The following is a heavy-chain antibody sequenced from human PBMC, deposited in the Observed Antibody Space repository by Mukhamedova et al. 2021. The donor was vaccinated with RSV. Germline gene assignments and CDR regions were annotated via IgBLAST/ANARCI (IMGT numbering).Heavy chain of an antibody. Sequence: VRQASGKGLEWVGRIRSKANSYATAYAASVKGRFTISRDDSKNTVYLQMNSLKTEDTAVYYCTRHVETDYWGQGTLVTVSS. CDR3: TRHVETDY. V-gene: IGHV3-73*01. D-gene: IGHD5-24*01. J-gene: IGHJ4*02. CDR2: IRSKANSYAT.